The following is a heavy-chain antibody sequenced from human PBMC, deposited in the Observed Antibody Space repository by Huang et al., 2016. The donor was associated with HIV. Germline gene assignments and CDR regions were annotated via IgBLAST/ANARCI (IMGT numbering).Heavy chain of an antibody. CDR3: ARQRTTYYYDSSGYRGEFDY. CDR1: GYTFTGYY. Sequence: QVQLVQSGAEVKRPGASVKVSCKASGYTFTGYYIHWVRQAPGQGLVWMGWINPNSGGTNYAQKFQGRLTMTGDTSISTAYMELSSLRSDDTAVHYCARQRTTYYYDSSGYRGEFDYWGQGTLVTVSS. CDR2: INPNSGGT. J-gene: IGHJ4*02. V-gene: IGHV1-2*02. D-gene: IGHD3-22*01.